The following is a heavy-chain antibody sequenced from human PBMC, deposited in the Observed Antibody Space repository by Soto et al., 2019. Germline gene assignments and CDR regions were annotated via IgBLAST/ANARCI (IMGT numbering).Heavy chain of an antibody. J-gene: IGHJ4*02. Sequence: AETLSLTCTVSGGSISSYYWSWVRQPPGKGLEWIGDIYYSGSTNYNPSLKSRVTISVDTSKNQFSLKLSSVTAADTAVYYCARSDGRYWGQGTLVTVSS. CDR1: GGSISSYY. V-gene: IGHV4-59*01. CDR3: ARSDGRY. CDR2: IYYSGST.